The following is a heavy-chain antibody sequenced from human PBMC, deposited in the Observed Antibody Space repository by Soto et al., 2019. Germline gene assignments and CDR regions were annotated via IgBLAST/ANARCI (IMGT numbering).Heavy chain of an antibody. CDR3: AREASAVISLDY. D-gene: IGHD2-21*01. CDR2: FNPNSGDT. J-gene: IGHJ4*02. Sequence: ASVKVSCKASGYTFTAYSMHWVRQAPGQGLEWVGWFNPNSGDTIYAQKFQGRVTLTRDTSIGTAYMELYSLTSDDTAVYYCAREASAVISLDYWGQGTLVTVSS. CDR1: GYTFTAYS. V-gene: IGHV1-2*02.